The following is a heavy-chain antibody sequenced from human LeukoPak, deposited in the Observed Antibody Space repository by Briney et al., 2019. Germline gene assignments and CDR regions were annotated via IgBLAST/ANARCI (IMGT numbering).Heavy chain of an antibody. CDR2: INPSGGST. V-gene: IGHV1-46*01. Sequence: ASVKVSCKASGYTFTSYGISWVRQAPGQGLEWMGIINPSGGSTSYAQKFQGRVTMTRDMSTSTVYMELSSLRSEDTAVYYCARPYDSSGSSDYWGQGTLVTVSS. CDR3: ARPYDSSGSSDY. D-gene: IGHD3-22*01. CDR1: GYTFTSYG. J-gene: IGHJ4*02.